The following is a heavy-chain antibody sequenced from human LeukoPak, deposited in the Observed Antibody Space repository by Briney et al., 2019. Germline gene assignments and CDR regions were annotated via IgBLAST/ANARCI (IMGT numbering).Heavy chain of an antibody. V-gene: IGHV3-48*04. CDR1: GFTFSSYR. CDR3: ARNFYDSTGYYYAFDC. D-gene: IGHD3-22*01. Sequence: GGSLRLSCAASGFTFSSYRMNWVRQAPGKGLEWVSHISSSGSTTYYADSVKGRSTISRDNAKDSLYLQMSSLRAEDTAVYYCARNFYDSTGYYYAFDCWGQGTLVTVSS. CDR2: ISSSGSTT. J-gene: IGHJ4*02.